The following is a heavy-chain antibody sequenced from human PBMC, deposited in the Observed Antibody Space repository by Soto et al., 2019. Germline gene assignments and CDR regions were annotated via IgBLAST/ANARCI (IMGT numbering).Heavy chain of an antibody. CDR1: GFTFDDYA. CDR2: ISWNSGSI. J-gene: IGHJ6*03. V-gene: IGHV3-9*01. CDR3: AKAANYYYYYIDV. Sequence: EVQLVESGGGLVQPGRSLRLSCAASGFTFDDYAMHWVRQAPGKGLEWVSGISWNSGSIGYADSVKGRFTISRDNAKNSLYLKMNSLRAEATALYYCAKAANYYYYYIDVRGKGTTLTVSS.